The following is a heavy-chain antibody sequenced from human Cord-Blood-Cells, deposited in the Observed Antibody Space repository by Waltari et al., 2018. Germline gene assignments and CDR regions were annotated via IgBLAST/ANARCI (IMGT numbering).Heavy chain of an antibody. CDR1: GFTFSSYA. J-gene: IGHJ4*02. V-gene: IGHV3-23*01. Sequence: EVQLLESGGGLVQPGGSLRLSCAASGFTFSSYAMSWVRQAPGKGLEWVSAISGSGGSTYYADSVKGRFTISRDNSKNTLYLQMNSLRVEDTAVYYCAKDPTGEPYFDYWGQGTLVTVSS. D-gene: IGHD7-27*01. CDR3: AKDPTGEPYFDY. CDR2: ISGSGGST.